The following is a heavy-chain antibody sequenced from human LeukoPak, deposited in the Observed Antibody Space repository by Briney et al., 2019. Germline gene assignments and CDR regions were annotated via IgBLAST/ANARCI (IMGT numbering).Heavy chain of an antibody. D-gene: IGHD3-9*01. CDR3: AREVLTHGRSDY. CDR1: GGTFSSYA. J-gene: IGHJ4*02. CDR2: IIPIFGTA. Sequence: ASVKVSCKASGGTFSSYAISWVRQAPGQGLEWMGGIIPIFGTANYAQKLQGRVTMTTDTSTSTAYMELRSLRSDDTAVYYCAREVLTHGRSDYWGQGTLVTVSS. V-gene: IGHV1-69*05.